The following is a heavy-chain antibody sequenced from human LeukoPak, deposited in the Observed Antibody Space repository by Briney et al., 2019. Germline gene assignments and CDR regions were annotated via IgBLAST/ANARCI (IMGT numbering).Heavy chain of an antibody. Sequence: SETLSLTCAVYGGSFSGYYWSWTRQPPGKGLEWIGEINHSGSTNYNPSLKSRVTISVDTSKNQFSLKLSSVTAADTAVYYCARGYCSGGSCYSRLGYFDYWGQGTLVTVSS. D-gene: IGHD2-15*01. CDR3: ARGYCSGGSCYSRLGYFDY. CDR1: GGSFSGYY. CDR2: INHSGST. V-gene: IGHV4-34*01. J-gene: IGHJ4*02.